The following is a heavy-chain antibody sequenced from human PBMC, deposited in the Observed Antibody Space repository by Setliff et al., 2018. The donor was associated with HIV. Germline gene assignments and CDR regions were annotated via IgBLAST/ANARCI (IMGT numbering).Heavy chain of an antibody. V-gene: IGHV4-39*07. J-gene: IGHJ5*02. D-gene: IGHD3-10*01. CDR1: GGSISSSSHY. Sequence: KTSETLSLTCTVSGGSISSSSHYWGWIRQPPGKGLEWIGSIYYSGGTYYNPSLKSRVTISVDTSKNQFSLKLSSVTAADTAVYYCARVSRGGNSPGWFDPWGQGTLVTVSS. CDR3: ARVSRGGNSPGWFDP. CDR2: IYYSGGT.